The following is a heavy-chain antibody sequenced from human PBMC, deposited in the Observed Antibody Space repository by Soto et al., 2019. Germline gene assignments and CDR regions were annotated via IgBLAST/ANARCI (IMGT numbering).Heavy chain of an antibody. J-gene: IGHJ4*02. CDR2: IFSNDEK. V-gene: IGHV2-26*01. CDR3: ARTTITSFLFDY. D-gene: IGHD5-12*01. Sequence: ASGPTLANPTETLTLTCTVSGFSLSNVRMGVSWIRQPPGKALEWLAHIFSNDEKSYSTSLKSRLTISKDTSRGQVVLTMTNMDPVDTATYYCARTTITSFLFDYWGQGTLVTV. CDR1: GFSLSNVRMG.